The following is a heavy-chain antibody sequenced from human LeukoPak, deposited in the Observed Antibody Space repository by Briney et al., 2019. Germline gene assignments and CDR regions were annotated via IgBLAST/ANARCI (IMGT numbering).Heavy chain of an antibody. CDR1: GFTFSSYS. V-gene: IGHV3-48*04. CDR2: FTNSGTTI. D-gene: IGHD3-9*01. CDR3: ARDGHYDILTGYFQD. J-gene: IGHJ1*01. Sequence: GGSLRLSCAASGFTFSSYSMNWVRQAPGKGLECVSYFTNSGTTIYYADSVKGRFTISRDNAKNSLYLQMNSLRAEDTAVYYCARDGHYDILTGYFQDWGQGTLVTVSS.